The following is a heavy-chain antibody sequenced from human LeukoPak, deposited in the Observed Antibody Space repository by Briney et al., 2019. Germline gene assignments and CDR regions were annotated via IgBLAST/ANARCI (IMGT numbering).Heavy chain of an antibody. V-gene: IGHV4-59*01. D-gene: IGHD3-9*01. CDR2: IYYSGST. CDR1: GGSISSYY. Sequence: SETLSLTCTVSGGSISSYYWSWIRQPPGKGLEWIGYIYYSGSTNYNPSLKSRVTTSVDTSKNQFSLKLSSVTAAGTAVYYCARFRRNYDILTGYYTSYYMDVWGKGTTVTVSS. J-gene: IGHJ6*03. CDR3: ARFRRNYDILTGYYTSYYMDV.